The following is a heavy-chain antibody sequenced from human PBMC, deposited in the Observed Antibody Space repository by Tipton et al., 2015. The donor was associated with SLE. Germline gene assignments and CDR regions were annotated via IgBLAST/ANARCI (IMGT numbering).Heavy chain of an antibody. CDR3: ATRDGPFHY. J-gene: IGHJ4*02. V-gene: IGHV4-59*11. CDR2: IYYSGST. Sequence: TLSLTCTVSGGSISSHYWIWIRQPPGKGLEWIGYIYYSGSTNYNPSLKSRVTISVDTSKNQFSLKLSSVTAADTAVYYCATRDGPFHYWGQGTLVTVSS. D-gene: IGHD2-21*01. CDR1: GGSISSHY.